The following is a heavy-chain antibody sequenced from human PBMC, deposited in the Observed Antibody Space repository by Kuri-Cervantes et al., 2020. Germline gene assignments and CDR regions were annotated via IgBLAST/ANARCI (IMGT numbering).Heavy chain of an antibody. CDR1: GYNSASYS. V-gene: IGHV1-3*02. D-gene: IGHD4-17*01. CDR3: ARDFGNNYGDYSDRGDY. CDR2: SNAGNGNT. J-gene: IGHJ4*02. Sequence: ASVKVSCKPSGYNSASYSMHWVRQGPGQRLEWMGWSNAGNGNTKYSQEFQGRVTITRDTSASTAYMELSSLRSEDMTVYYCARDFGNNYGDYSDRGDYWGQGTLVTVSS.